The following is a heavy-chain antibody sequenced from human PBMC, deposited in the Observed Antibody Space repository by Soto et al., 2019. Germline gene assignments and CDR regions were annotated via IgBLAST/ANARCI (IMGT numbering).Heavy chain of an antibody. J-gene: IGHJ6*02. CDR2: IYYIGST. CDR3: ARDLWGYCGTDCYPLDV. CDR1: GGSISSGGYY. Sequence: SETLSLTCTVSGGSISSGGYYWSWIRQHPGKGLEWIGYIYYIGSTYYNPSLKSRVTISVDTSKNQFSLKLSSVTAADTAVYYCARDLWGYCGTDCYPLDVWGQGTKVTVSS. D-gene: IGHD2-21*02. V-gene: IGHV4-31*03.